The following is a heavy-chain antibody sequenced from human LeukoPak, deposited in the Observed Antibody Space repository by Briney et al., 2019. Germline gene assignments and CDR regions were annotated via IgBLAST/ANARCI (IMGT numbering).Heavy chain of an antibody. Sequence: DPGGSLRLSCAASGFTFSSYSMNWVRQAPGKGLEWVSYISSSSTIYYADSVKGRFTISRDNAKNSLYLQMNSLRAEDTAVYYCARDWNWFDPWGQGTLVTVSS. V-gene: IGHV3-48*01. CDR2: ISSSSTI. CDR1: GFTFSSYS. J-gene: IGHJ5*02. CDR3: ARDWNWFDP.